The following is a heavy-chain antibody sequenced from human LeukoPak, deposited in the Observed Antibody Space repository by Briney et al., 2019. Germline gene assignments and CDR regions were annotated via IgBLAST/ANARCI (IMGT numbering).Heavy chain of an antibody. CDR2: ISSSSSYI. D-gene: IGHD6-13*01. CDR3: ARDSSPWSSSYDWFDP. J-gene: IGHJ5*02. CDR1: GFTFSSYS. V-gene: IGHV3-21*04. Sequence: KTGGSLRLSCAASGFTFSSYSMNWVRQAPGKGLEWVSSISSSSSYIYYADSVKGRFTISRDNAKNSLYLQMNSLRAEDTAVYYCARDSSPWSSSYDWFDPWGQGTLVTVSS.